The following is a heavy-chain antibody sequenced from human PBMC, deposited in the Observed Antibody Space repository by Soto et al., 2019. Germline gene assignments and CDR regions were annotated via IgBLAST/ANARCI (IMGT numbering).Heavy chain of an antibody. V-gene: IGHV2-70*01. D-gene: IGHD6-6*01. CDR2: IDWDDDK. J-gene: IGHJ6*02. CDR3: ASGMRSSSSRDYYYYGMDV. CDR1: GFSLSTSGMC. Sequence: SGPTLVKPTQTLTLTCTFSGFSLSTSGMCVSWIRQPPGKALEWLALIDWDDDKYYSTSLKTRLTISKDTSKNQVVLTMTNMDPVDTATYYCASGMRSSSSRDYYYYGMDVWGQGTTVTVSS.